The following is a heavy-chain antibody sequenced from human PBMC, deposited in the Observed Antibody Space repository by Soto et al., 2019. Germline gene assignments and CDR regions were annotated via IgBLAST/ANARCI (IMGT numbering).Heavy chain of an antibody. V-gene: IGHV3-23*01. D-gene: IGHD1-20*01. CDR3: AKVSNWNGEDWYFDL. J-gene: IGHJ2*01. Sequence: EVQLLESGGGLVQPGGSLRLSCAASGLTLRTQAMTWVRQAPGKGLEWVSGISGNGDTTYYADSVKGRFTISRDNSMHTLYLQMKSLRAEDYVIYYCAKVSNWNGEDWYFDLWARGKLAPVAS. CDR2: ISGNGDTT. CDR1: GLTLRTQA.